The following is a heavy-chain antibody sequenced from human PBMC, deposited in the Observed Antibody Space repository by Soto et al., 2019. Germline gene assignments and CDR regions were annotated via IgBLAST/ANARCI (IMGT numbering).Heavy chain of an antibody. CDR1: GFTFSSYS. D-gene: IGHD6-13*01. V-gene: IGHV3-21*01. CDR2: ISSSSSYI. J-gene: IGHJ3*02. Sequence: EVQLVESGGGLVKPGGSLRLSCAASGFTFSSYSMNWVRQAPGKGLEWVSSISSSSSYIYYADLVKGRFTISRDDAKNSLYLQMNSLRADDTAVYYCARSYSSSWYGDAFDIWGQGTMVTVSS. CDR3: ARSYSSSWYGDAFDI.